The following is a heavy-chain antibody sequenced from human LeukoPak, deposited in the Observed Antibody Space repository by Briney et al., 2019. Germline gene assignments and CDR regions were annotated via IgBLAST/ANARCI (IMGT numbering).Heavy chain of an antibody. CDR2: ISSSSSYT. CDR3: ARASIEGGFDY. J-gene: IGHJ4*02. CDR1: GFTFSDYY. Sequence: GGSLRLSCAASGFTFSDYYMSWIRQAPGKGLEWVSYISSSSSYTNYADFVKGRFTISRDNAKNSLHLQMNSLRAEDTAVYYCARASIEGGFDYWGQGTLVTVSS. D-gene: IGHD2-21*01. V-gene: IGHV3-11*05.